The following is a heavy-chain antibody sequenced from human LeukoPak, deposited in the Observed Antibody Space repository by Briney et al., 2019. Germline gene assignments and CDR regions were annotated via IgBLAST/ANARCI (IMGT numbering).Heavy chain of an antibody. J-gene: IGHJ4*02. CDR1: GFTFSSYS. V-gene: IGHV3-48*02. CDR3: ARAMGNQDHSYGHSTGDY. Sequence: GGSLRLSCAASGFTFSSYSMNWVRQAPGKGLEWVSYISSSSSTIYYADSVKGRFTISRDNAKNSLYLQMNSLRDEDTAVYYCARAMGNQDHSYGHSTGDYWGQGTLVTVSS. CDR2: ISSSSSTI. D-gene: IGHD5-18*01.